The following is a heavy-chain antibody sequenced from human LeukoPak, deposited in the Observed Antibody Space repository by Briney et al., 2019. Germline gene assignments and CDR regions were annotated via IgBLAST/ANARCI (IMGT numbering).Heavy chain of an antibody. CDR2: IRSKTFGGTT. V-gene: IGHV3-49*03. CDR3: TRDRKMVTGGPYDY. J-gene: IGHJ4*02. D-gene: IGHD2-21*02. CDR1: GFIFGDYA. Sequence: GGSLRLSCTASGFIFGDYAMNWFRQAPGKGLEWLGFIRSKTFGGTTEYAASVKGRFTISRDDSKSIVYLQMNSLKTEDTAVYYCTRDRKMVTGGPYDYWGQGTLVSVSS.